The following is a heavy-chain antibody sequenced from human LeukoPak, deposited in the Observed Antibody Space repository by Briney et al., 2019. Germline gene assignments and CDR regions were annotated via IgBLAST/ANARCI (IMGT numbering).Heavy chain of an antibody. Sequence: GGSLRLSCVASGFTFSSYWMHWVRQAPGKGLVWVSRINSDGSTTSYADSVKGRFTISRDNAKNTLYLLMNSLRAEDTAVYYCARVGDSSGYYGYYYYYYGMDVWGQGTTVTVSS. D-gene: IGHD3-22*01. J-gene: IGHJ6*02. V-gene: IGHV3-74*01. CDR2: INSDGSTT. CDR3: ARVGDSSGYYGYYYYYYGMDV. CDR1: GFTFSSYW.